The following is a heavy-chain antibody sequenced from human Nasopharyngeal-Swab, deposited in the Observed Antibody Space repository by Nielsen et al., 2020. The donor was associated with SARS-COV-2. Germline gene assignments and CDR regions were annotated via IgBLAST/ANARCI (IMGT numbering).Heavy chain of an antibody. V-gene: IGHV3-30*18. J-gene: IGHJ6*02. Sequence: GSLKISCAASGFTFSSYGMHWVRQAPGKGLEWVAVISYDGSNKYYADSVKGRFTISRDNSKNTLYLQMNSLRAEDTAVYYCAKDYMGLYYGMDVWGQGTTVTVSS. D-gene: IGHD3-10*01. CDR3: AKDYMGLYYGMDV. CDR1: GFTFSSYG. CDR2: ISYDGSNK.